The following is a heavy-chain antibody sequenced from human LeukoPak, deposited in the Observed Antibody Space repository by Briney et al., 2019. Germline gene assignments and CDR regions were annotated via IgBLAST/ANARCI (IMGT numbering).Heavy chain of an antibody. V-gene: IGHV3-20*04. D-gene: IGHD3-3*01. Sequence: GGSLRLSCAASGFTFSSYGMNWVRQAPGKGLEWVSGINWNGGSTGYADSVKGRFTISRDNAKNSLYLQMNSLRAEDTALYYCARGGITIFGVLIHMDVWGKGTTVTVSS. CDR2: INWNGGST. CDR3: ARGGITIFGVLIHMDV. CDR1: GFTFSSYG. J-gene: IGHJ6*03.